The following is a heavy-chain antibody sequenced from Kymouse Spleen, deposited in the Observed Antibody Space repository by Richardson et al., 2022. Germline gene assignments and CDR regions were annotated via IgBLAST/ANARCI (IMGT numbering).Heavy chain of an antibody. Sequence: QLQLQESGPGLVKPSETLSLTCTVSGGSISSSSYYWGWIRQPPGKGLEWIGSIYYSGSTYYNPSLKSRVTISVDTSKNQFSLKLSSVTAADTAVYYCARHEYSGSYYYYYGMDVWGQGTTVTVSS. D-gene: IGHD1-26*01. CDR1: GGSISSSSYY. CDR2: IYYSGST. CDR3: ARHEYSGSYYYYYGMDV. J-gene: IGHJ6*02. V-gene: IGHV4-39*01.